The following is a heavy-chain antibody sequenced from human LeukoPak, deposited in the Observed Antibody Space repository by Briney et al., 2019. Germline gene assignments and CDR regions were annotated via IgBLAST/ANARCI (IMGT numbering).Heavy chain of an antibody. CDR2: MNPNSGNT. CDR3: ARRPAAILPYYMDV. CDR1: GYTFTSYD. J-gene: IGHJ6*03. D-gene: IGHD2-2*01. Sequence: ASVNVSCKASGYTFTSYDINWVRQATGQGLEWMGWMNPNSGNTGYAQKFQGRVTMTRNTSISTAYMELSSLRSEDTAVYYCARRPAAILPYYMDVWGKGTTVTVSS. V-gene: IGHV1-8*01.